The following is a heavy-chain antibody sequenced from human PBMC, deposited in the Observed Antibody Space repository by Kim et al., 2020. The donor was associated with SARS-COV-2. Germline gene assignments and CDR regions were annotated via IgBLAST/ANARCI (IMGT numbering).Heavy chain of an antibody. D-gene: IGHD3-22*01. J-gene: IGHJ3*01. CDR1: GFSFSAYW. CDR3: ARYREGIVVGGFLVPF. V-gene: IGHV3-7*01. CDR2: INQDGSEK. Sequence: GGSLRLSCAASGFSFSAYWMSWVRQTPGKGLEWVANINQDGSEKYYVDSVKGRFTISRDNTKNSLYLQMNTLRAEDTALYYCARYREGIVVGGFLVPF.